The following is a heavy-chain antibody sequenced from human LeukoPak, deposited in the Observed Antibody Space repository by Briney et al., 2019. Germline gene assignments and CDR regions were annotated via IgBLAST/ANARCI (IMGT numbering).Heavy chain of an antibody. CDR1: GYTFTDYY. V-gene: IGHV1-2*02. CDR2: MNPKSGGT. CDR3: AREFRTTTWSYDAFDL. J-gene: IGHJ3*01. D-gene: IGHD1-1*01. Sequence: ASVKDSCKASGYTFTDYYMHWVRQAPGQGLEWVGWMNPKSGGTNYAQRFQDRVTMTRDTSNNTSYMELSRLASDDTAVYYCAREFRTTTWSYDAFDLWGQGTMVTVSS.